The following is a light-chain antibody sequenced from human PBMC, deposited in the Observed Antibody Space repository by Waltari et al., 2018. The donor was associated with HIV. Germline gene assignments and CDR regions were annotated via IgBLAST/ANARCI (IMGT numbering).Light chain of an antibody. V-gene: IGKV4-1*01. CDR2: WAS. CDR1: HNVLYSPNNKNY. CDR3: QQYANTPWT. Sequence: DIVMTQSPDSLAVSLGERAINCKSSHNVLYSPNNKNYLAWFQQKPGQPPKLLIYWASIRESGVPDRFTGSGSGTDFTLTISSLQAEDVAVYYCQQYANTPWTFGRGTKVEIK. J-gene: IGKJ1*01.